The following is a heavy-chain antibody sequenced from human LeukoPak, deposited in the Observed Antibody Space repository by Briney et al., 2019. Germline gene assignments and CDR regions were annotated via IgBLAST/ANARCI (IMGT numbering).Heavy chain of an antibody. V-gene: IGHV1-3*04. J-gene: IGHJ4*02. Sequence: VSVNVPHKACGYTLPTYAMHWVRQAPAQSLEWMGWITNATGNTKYSQELQRRVTFTRDTSASTGYMELRNLGSEDTAIYHCVRGRGFCSGGNNHFDSWGQGTLVTVSS. CDR2: ITNATGNT. CDR3: VRGRGFCSGGNNHFDS. CDR1: GYTLPTYA. D-gene: IGHD2-15*01.